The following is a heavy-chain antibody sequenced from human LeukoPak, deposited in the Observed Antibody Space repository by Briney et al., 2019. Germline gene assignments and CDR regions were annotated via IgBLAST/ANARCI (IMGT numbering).Heavy chain of an antibody. J-gene: IGHJ4*02. CDR2: IKQDGSEK. V-gene: IGHV3-7*01. CDR3: ARDKIVGATHFDY. Sequence: PGGSLRLSCAASGFSFSSYRMSWVRQAPGKGLEWVANIKQDGSEKYYVDSVKGRFTISRDNAKNSVYLQMNSLRAEDTAVYYCARDKIVGATHFDYWGQGTLVTVSS. CDR1: GFSFSSYR. D-gene: IGHD1-26*01.